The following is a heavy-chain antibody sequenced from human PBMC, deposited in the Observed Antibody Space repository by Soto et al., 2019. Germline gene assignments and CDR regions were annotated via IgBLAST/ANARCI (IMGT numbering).Heavy chain of an antibody. V-gene: IGHV1-69*01. Sequence: QVQLVQSGAEVKKPGSSVKVSCKASGGTFSSYAISWVRQAPGQGLEWMGGIIPIFGTANYAQKFQGRVTITADESKSTGYMGLSSLRSEDTAVYYCARDRDYGSGSYYNDYYGMDVWGQGTTVTVSS. J-gene: IGHJ6*02. D-gene: IGHD3-10*01. CDR3: ARDRDYGSGSYYNDYYGMDV. CDR2: IIPIFGTA. CDR1: GGTFSSYA.